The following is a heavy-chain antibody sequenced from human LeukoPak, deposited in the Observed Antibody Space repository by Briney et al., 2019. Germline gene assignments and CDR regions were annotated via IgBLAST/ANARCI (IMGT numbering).Heavy chain of an antibody. CDR3: ARNTIAAAGTAFDI. CDR2: INPSGGST. J-gene: IGHJ3*02. Sequence: ASVKVSCKAFGGSFSSEAISWVRQAPGQGLEWMGIINPSGGSTSYAQKFQGRVTMTRDTSTSTVYMELSSLRSEDTAVYYCARNTIAAAGTAFDIWGQGTMVTVSS. D-gene: IGHD6-13*01. CDR1: GGSFSSEA. V-gene: IGHV1-46*01.